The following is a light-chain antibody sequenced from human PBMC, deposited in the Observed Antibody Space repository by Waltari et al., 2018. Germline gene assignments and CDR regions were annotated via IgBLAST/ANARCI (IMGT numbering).Light chain of an antibody. V-gene: IGLV3-21*02. Sequence: SYVLTQPPSLSVAPGQTARITCGGNNIRSKSVNWYQQKPGQAPVLVAQEDIDRPSGMPGRFSGANSGITATLTISRVDPGDEADYYCQVWDTTSDHVVFGGGTKLTVL. CDR1: NIRSKS. CDR2: EDI. CDR3: QVWDTTSDHVV. J-gene: IGLJ2*01.